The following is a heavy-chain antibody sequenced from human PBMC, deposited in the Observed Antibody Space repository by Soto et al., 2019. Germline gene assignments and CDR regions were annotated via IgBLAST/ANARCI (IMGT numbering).Heavy chain of an antibody. V-gene: IGHV3-23*01. J-gene: IGHJ4*02. Sequence: EVQLLESGGGLVQPGGSLRLSCAASGFTFSSYAMSWVRQAPGKGLEWVSAISGSGGSTYYADSVKGRFTISRDNSKNTLYLQMKSPRAEDTAVYYCAKDASIAPACTEEQGYYWGQGSLVTVSS. CDR2: ISGSGGST. CDR1: GFTFSSYA. D-gene: IGHD6-13*01. CDR3: AKDASIAPACTEEQGYY.